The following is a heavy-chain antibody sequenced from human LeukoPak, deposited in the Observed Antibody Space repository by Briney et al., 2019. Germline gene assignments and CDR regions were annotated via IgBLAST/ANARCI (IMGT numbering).Heavy chain of an antibody. CDR1: GYTFTGYY. Sequence: RASVKVSCKASGYTFTGYYMHWVRQAPGQGLEWMGWMNPNSGNTGYAQKFQGRVTMTRDMSTSTVYMELSSLRSEDTAVYYCARDERRITMVRGAWTWAQGTLVTVSS. CDR3: ARDERRITMVRGAWT. J-gene: IGHJ5*02. D-gene: IGHD3-10*01. CDR2: MNPNSGNT. V-gene: IGHV1-8*02.